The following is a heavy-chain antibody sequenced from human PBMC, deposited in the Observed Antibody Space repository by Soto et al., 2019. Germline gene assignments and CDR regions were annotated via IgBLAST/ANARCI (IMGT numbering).Heavy chain of an antibody. CDR1: AGTMSSEGYY. CDR2: IYYSGST. J-gene: IGHJ2*01. Sequence: SDTRSVPCSVSAGTMSSEGYYVFLIRQAKGKGLEWIGYIYYSGSTYYNPSLKSRVTISVDTSKNQFSLKLSSVTAADTAVYYCARVFFYCYVDHQNLHSSPTRRSSDL. V-gene: IGHV4-30-4*02. D-gene: IGHD3-16*01. CDR3: ARVFFYCYVDHQNLHSSPTRRSSDL.